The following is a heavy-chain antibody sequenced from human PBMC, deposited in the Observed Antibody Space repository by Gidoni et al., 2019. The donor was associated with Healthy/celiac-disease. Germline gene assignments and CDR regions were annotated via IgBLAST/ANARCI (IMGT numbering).Heavy chain of an antibody. CDR1: GFTFSSYS. CDR3: ARLKYSYGLDY. CDR2: ISSSSSTI. Sequence: EVQLVESGGGLVQPGGSRSLSCADSGFTFSSYSMNWVRQAPGKGLEWVSYISSSSSTIYYAYAVKGRCTISRDNAKNSLYLQMNSLRAMDTAVYYCARLKYSYGLDYWGQGTLVTVSS. D-gene: IGHD5-18*01. J-gene: IGHJ4*02. V-gene: IGHV3-48*01.